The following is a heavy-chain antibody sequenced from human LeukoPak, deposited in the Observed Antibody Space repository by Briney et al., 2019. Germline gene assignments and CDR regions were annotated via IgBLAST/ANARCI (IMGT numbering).Heavy chain of an antibody. CDR2: IWSDGSNK. D-gene: IGHD3-22*01. Sequence: GGSLRLSCAASGFTFRTDGTHWVRQAPGKGLEWVANIWSDGSNKNYADSVKGRFTISRDNSKNTLFLQMNSLRAEDTAVYYCAKADPLYYYDSSGPLAYWGQGTLVTVSS. CDR1: GFTFRTDG. J-gene: IGHJ4*02. CDR3: AKADPLYYYDSSGPLAY. V-gene: IGHV3-33*06.